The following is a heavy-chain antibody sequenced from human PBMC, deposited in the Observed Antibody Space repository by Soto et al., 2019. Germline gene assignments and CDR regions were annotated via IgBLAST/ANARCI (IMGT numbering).Heavy chain of an antibody. CDR1: GGSASSGSYY. D-gene: IGHD5-18*01. J-gene: IGHJ4*02. Sequence: PSETLSLTCTVSGGSASSGSYYWSWIRQPPGKGLEWIGYIYYSGSTNYNPSLKSRVTISVDTSKNQFSLKLSSVTAADTAVYYCAREASLGWSYGYGPIAYFDYWGQGTLVTVSS. CDR2: IYYSGST. CDR3: AREASLGWSYGYGPIAYFDY. V-gene: IGHV4-61*01.